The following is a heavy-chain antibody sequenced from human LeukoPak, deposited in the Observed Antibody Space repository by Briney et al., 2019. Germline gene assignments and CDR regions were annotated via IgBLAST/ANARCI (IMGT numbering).Heavy chain of an antibody. CDR2: INHSGST. CDR1: GGSFSDYH. V-gene: IGHV4-34*01. CDR3: ARGSEKTWIQPWFSFDY. Sequence: SETLSLTCAVYGGSFSDYHWSWIRQPPGKGLEWIGEINHSGSTNYNPSLKSRVTISVDTSKNQFSLKLSSVTAADTAVYYCARGSEKTWIQPWFSFDYWGQGTLVTVSS. D-gene: IGHD5-18*01. J-gene: IGHJ4*02.